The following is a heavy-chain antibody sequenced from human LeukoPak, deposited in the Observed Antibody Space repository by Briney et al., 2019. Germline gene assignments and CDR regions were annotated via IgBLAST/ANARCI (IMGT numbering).Heavy chain of an antibody. CDR3: ARGGSSSSWPFYY. Sequence: SETLSLTCTVSGGSISSYYWSWIRQPPGKGLEWIGYIHYSGSTNYNPSLRSRVTMSVDTSKNQFSLKLTSVTAADTAVYYCARGGSSSSWPFYYWGQGTLVTVSS. D-gene: IGHD6-13*01. CDR1: GGSISSYY. CDR2: IHYSGST. J-gene: IGHJ4*02. V-gene: IGHV4-59*01.